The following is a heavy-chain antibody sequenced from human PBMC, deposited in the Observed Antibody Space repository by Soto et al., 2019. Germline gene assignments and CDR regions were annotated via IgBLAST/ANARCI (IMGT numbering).Heavy chain of an antibody. Sequence: ASVKVSCKVSGYTLTELSMHWVRQAPGKGLEWMGGFDPEDGETIYAQKFQGRVTMTEDTSTDTAYMELSSLRSEDTAVYYCATKYCSGGSCYLDAFDIWGQGTMVIVSS. J-gene: IGHJ3*02. CDR1: GYTLTELS. CDR2: FDPEDGET. D-gene: IGHD2-15*01. CDR3: ATKYCSGGSCYLDAFDI. V-gene: IGHV1-24*01.